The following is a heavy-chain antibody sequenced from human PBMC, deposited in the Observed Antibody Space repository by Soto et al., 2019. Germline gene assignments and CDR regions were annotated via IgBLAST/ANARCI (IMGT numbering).Heavy chain of an antibody. V-gene: IGHV4-59*01. Sequence: QVQLQESGPGLVKPSETLSLTCTVSGGSISSYYWSWLRQPPGKGLEWIGYIYYSGSTNYNPSLKSRVTISVDTSKNQCALKLSSVTAADTAVYYCARDPSEYYFDYWGQGTLVTVSS. J-gene: IGHJ4*02. CDR2: IYYSGST. CDR1: GGSISSYY. CDR3: ARDPSEYYFDY.